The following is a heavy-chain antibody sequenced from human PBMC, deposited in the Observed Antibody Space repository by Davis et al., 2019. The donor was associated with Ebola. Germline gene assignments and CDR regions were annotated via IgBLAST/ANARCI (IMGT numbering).Heavy chain of an antibody. CDR3: ARGEEAPCGKRCAFDI. CDR1: GYTFTGYY. Sequence: ASVKVSCKASGYTFTGYYMHWVRQAPGQGLEWMGWINPNSGGTNYAQKFQGRVTMTRDTSISTAYMELSRLRSDDTAVYYCARGEEAPCGKRCAFDIWGQGTMVTVSS. D-gene: IGHD4-17*01. J-gene: IGHJ3*02. CDR2: INPNSGGT. V-gene: IGHV1-2*02.